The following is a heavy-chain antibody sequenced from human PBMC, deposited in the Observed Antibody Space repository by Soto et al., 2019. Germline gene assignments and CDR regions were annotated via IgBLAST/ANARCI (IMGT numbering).Heavy chain of an antibody. Sequence: EVQLVESGGGLVQPGGSLKLSCAASGFTFSGSTIHWVHQTSGKGLEWVGRIPSKTNTYATAYAASVKGRFTISRDDSKNTAYLQMNSLKTEDTAVYYCTRQHLDVPVASAIDYWGQGTLVTVSS. J-gene: IGHJ4*02. D-gene: IGHD6-19*01. CDR1: GFTFSGST. CDR3: TRQHLDVPVASAIDY. V-gene: IGHV3-73*02. CDR2: IPSKTNTYAT.